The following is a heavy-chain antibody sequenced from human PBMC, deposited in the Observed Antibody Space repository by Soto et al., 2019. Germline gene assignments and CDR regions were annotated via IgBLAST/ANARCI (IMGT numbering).Heavy chain of an antibody. CDR3: ARLERSATTY. V-gene: IGHV3-23*01. J-gene: IGHJ4*02. D-gene: IGHD1-1*01. CDR1: AFTFSNYG. CDR2: IGGSGSTT. Sequence: GGSLRLSCAASAFTFSNYGMTWVRQAPGKGLEWVSSIGGSGSTTYYTDSVKGRFTISRDNSKNTLYLQMNSLRDEDTATYYCARLERSATTYWGPGTLVTVSS.